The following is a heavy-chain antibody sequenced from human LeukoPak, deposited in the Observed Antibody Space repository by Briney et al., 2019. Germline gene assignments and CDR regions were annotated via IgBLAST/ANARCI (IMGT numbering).Heavy chain of an antibody. CDR3: ARLGYCSGGSCYSGNY. V-gene: IGHV4-34*01. CDR2: INHSGST. J-gene: IGHJ4*02. D-gene: IGHD2-15*01. Sequence: SETLSLTCAVYGGSFSGYHWSWTRQPPGKGLEWIGEINHSGSTNYNPSLKSRVTISVDTSKNQFSLKLSSVTAADTAVYYCARLGYCSGGSCYSGNYWGQGTLVTVSS. CDR1: GGSFSGYH.